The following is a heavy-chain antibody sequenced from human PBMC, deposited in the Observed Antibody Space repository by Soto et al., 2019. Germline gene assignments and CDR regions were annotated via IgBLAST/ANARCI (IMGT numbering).Heavy chain of an antibody. CDR2: INPNSGGT. J-gene: IGHJ3*02. CDR1: GYTFTGYY. D-gene: IGHD3-22*01. CDR3: ARGGAPYYDSSGWDAFDI. Sequence: ASVKVSCKASGYTFTGYYMHWVRQAPGQGLEWMGWINPNSGGTNYAQKFQGRVTMTRDTSISTAYMELSRLRSDDMAVYYCARGGAPYYDSSGWDAFDIWGQGTMVTVSS. V-gene: IGHV1-2*02.